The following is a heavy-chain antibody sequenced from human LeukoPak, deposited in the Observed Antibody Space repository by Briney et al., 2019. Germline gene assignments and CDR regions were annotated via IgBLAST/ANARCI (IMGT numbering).Heavy chain of an antibody. V-gene: IGHV4-61*02. CDR3: ARNLGAAADY. CDR2: IYTSGRT. CDR1: GGSISSGSYY. J-gene: IGHJ4*02. D-gene: IGHD6-13*01. Sequence: SETLSLTCTVSGGSISSGSYYWSWIRQPAGKGLEWIGRIYTSGRTNYNPSLKSRVTISVDTSKNQFSLKLSSVTAADTAVYYCARNLGAAADYWGQGTLVTVSS.